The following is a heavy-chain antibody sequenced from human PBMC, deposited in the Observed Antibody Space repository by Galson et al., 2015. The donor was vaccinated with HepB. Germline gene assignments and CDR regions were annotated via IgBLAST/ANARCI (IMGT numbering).Heavy chain of an antibody. CDR3: ARGPWVRKVQGENWFDP. CDR1: GYTFTSYD. D-gene: IGHD3-10*01. V-gene: IGHV1-8*01. J-gene: IGHJ5*02. Sequence: SCKASGYTFTSYDINWVRQATGQGLEWMGWMNPNSGNTGYAQKFQGRVTMTRDTSTSTVYMELSSLRSEDTAVYYCARGPWVRKVQGENWFDPWGQGTLVTVSS. CDR2: MNPNSGNT.